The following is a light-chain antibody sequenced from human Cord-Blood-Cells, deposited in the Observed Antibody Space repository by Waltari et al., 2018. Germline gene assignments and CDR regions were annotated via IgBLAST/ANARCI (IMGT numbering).Light chain of an antibody. CDR1: SSDVGSYTL. CDR2: GVS. Sequence: QSALTQPASVSGSPGQSITISCTGTSSDVGSYTLVSWYQQHPGKAPKLMIYGVSKRPSGGSNRFSGSKSGNTASLTISGLQAEDEADYYCCSYAGSSPWVFGGGTKLTVL. V-gene: IGLV2-23*02. J-gene: IGLJ3*02. CDR3: CSYAGSSPWV.